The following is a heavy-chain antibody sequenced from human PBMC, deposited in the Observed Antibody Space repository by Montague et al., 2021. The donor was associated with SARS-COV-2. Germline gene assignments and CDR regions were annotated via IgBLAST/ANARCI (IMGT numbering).Heavy chain of an antibody. J-gene: IGHJ5*02. Sequence: SETLSLTCAVYGGSFSGYYWSWIRQPPGKGLEWIGEINHSGSTNYNPSLKSRVTISVDTSKNQFSLKLSSVTAADTAVYYCASRGGHDILRTLGGGFDPWGQGNPGHRLL. CDR1: GGSFSGYY. D-gene: IGHD3-9*01. CDR2: INHSGST. CDR3: ASRGGHDILRTLGGGFDP. V-gene: IGHV4-34*01.